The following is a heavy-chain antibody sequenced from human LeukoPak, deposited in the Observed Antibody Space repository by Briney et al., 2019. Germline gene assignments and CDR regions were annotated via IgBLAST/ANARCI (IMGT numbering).Heavy chain of an antibody. V-gene: IGHV3-7*01. D-gene: IGHD3-3*02. Sequence: GGSLRLSCGASGLMFRSYWMSWVRQAPGKGLEWVANIKEDGSEKHHVDSVKGRFTISRDNAKNSLYLQMDSLRAEDTAVYYCARVRPAISYWGQGTLVTVSS. CDR1: GLMFRSYW. J-gene: IGHJ4*02. CDR3: ARVRPAISY. CDR2: IKEDGSEK.